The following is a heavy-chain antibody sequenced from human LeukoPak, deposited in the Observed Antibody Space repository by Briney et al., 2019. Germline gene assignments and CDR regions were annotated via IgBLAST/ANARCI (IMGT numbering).Heavy chain of an antibody. CDR3: AKDSYSKGDY. D-gene: IGHD5-18*01. Sequence: GGSLRLSRAASGFTFSYHWMTWVRQAPGKGLEWVANIKNDGTVKNYVDSVKGRFTISRDNAKNSLYLQMNSLRAEDTGVYYCAKDSYSKGDYWGQGVLVTVSS. CDR1: GFTFSYHW. J-gene: IGHJ4*02. CDR2: IKNDGTVK. V-gene: IGHV3-7*01.